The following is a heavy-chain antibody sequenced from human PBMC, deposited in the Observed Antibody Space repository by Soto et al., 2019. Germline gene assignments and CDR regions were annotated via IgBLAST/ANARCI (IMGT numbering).Heavy chain of an antibody. J-gene: IGHJ3*02. V-gene: IGHV4-61*01. CDR2: IYSSGST. D-gene: IGHD3-22*01. CDR1: GGSVSSDTHY. CDR3: ARHLGGHYYDSSGDAFDI. Sequence: CTVSGGSVSSDTHYWSWIRQPPGKRLEWIGFIYSSGSTNYNPSLKSRVTMSVDTSKNQFSLKLRSVIVADTAMYYCARHLGGHYYDSSGDAFDIWGQGTMVTVSS.